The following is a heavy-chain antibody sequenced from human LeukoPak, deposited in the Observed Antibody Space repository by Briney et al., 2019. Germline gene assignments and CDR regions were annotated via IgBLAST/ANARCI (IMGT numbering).Heavy chain of an antibody. CDR1: GGSISSYY. Sequence: SETLSLTCTVSGGSISSYYWSWIRQPPGKGLEWIGYIYYSGRTYYNPSLKSRVSISVDTSKNQFSLRLSSVTAADTAMYYCARDRGIQLWNAFDIWGQGTMVTVSS. V-gene: IGHV4-59*12. D-gene: IGHD5-18*01. CDR2: IYYSGRT. J-gene: IGHJ3*02. CDR3: ARDRGIQLWNAFDI.